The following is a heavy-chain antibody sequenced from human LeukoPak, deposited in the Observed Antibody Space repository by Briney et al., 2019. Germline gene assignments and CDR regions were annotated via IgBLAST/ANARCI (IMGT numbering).Heavy chain of an antibody. V-gene: IGHV1-8*03. CDR2: MNPNSGNT. CDR3: ARTYYYDNSYYYYMDV. D-gene: IGHD3-22*01. Sequence: ASVKVSCKASGYTFTSYDINWVRQATGQGLEWMGWMNPNSGNTGYAQKFQGRVTITRNTSISTAYMELSSLRSEDTAVYYCARTYYYDNSYYYYMDVWGKGTTVTVSS. J-gene: IGHJ6*03. CDR1: GYTFTSYD.